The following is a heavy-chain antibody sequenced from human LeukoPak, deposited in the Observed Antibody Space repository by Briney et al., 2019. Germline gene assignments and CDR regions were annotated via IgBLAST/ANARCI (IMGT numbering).Heavy chain of an antibody. V-gene: IGHV1-18*01. J-gene: IGHJ4*02. CDR3: ARDIGSVVVVAATPGY. CDR2: ISGYNGNT. CDR1: GYTFTSYG. D-gene: IGHD2-15*01. Sequence: ASVKVSCKASGYTFTSYGISWVRQAPGQGLEWMGWISGYNGNTNYAQKFQGRVTMTTDTSTSTAYMELRSLRSDDTAVYYCARDIGSVVVVAATPGYWGQGTLVTVSS.